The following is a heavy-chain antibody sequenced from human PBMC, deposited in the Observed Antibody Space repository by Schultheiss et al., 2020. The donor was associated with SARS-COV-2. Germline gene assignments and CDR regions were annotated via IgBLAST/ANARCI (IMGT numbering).Heavy chain of an antibody. Sequence: SETLSLTCAVSGYSISSGYYWGWIRQPPGKGLEWIGSIYHSGSTYYNPSLKSRVTISVDTSKNQFSLKLSSVTAADTAVYYCARGVVVVAATSSNWFDPWGQGTLVTVSS. J-gene: IGHJ5*02. CDR2: IYHSGST. CDR1: GYSISSGYY. V-gene: IGHV4-38-2*01. CDR3: ARGVVVVAATSSNWFDP. D-gene: IGHD2-15*01.